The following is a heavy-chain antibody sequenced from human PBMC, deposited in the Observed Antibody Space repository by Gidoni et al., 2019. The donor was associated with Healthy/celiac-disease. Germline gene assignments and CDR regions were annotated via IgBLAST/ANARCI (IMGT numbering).Heavy chain of an antibody. V-gene: IGHV4-31*03. J-gene: IGHJ4*02. CDR3: ARGRDDSSGPPVKVFFDY. D-gene: IGHD3-22*01. CDR1: GGSISSGGYY. CDR2: IYYSGST. Sequence: QVQLQESGPGLVKPSQTLSLTCTVSGGSISSGGYYWSWIRQHPGKGLEWIGYIYYSGSTYYNPSLKSRVTISVDTSKNQFSLKLSSVTAADTAVYYCARGRDDSSGPPVKVFFDYWGQGTLVTVSS.